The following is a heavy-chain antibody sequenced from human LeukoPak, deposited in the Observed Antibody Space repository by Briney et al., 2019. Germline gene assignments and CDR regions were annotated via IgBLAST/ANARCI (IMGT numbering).Heavy chain of an antibody. D-gene: IGHD3-3*01. CDR3: ARVLQNYYHLDV. J-gene: IGHJ6*03. Sequence: SETLSVTCTVSGVSINSHYWSWIRQPPGKGLEWIGFIYDSGRANYKSSLESRVTMTVDTSKNQFSLKLNSVTAADTAVYYCARVLQNYYHLDVWGKGTTVTVSS. CDR1: GVSINSHY. CDR2: IYDSGRA. V-gene: IGHV4-59*11.